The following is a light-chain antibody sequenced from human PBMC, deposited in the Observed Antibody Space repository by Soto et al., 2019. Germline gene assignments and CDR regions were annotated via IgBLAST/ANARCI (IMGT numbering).Light chain of an antibody. CDR2: DAS. J-gene: IGKJ1*01. CDR1: QSVSGSQ. CDR3: QKYNSAPWT. Sequence: EIELTQSPGTLSLSPGERATLSCRASQSVSGSQLAWYQHRPGQAPTLLIFDASRRATGIPDRFSGSGTGTDFTLTISRLEPEDFATYYCQKYNSAPWTFGQGTKVEIK. V-gene: IGKV3-20*01.